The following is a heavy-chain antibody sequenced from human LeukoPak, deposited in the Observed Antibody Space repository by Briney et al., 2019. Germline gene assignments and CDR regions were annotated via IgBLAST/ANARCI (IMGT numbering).Heavy chain of an antibody. J-gene: IGHJ4*02. CDR2: ISWNSGSI. D-gene: IGHD3-10*01. CDR3: TRATHYFGSQDY. V-gene: IGHV3-9*01. Sequence: GGSLRLSCAASGFTFDDYAMHWVRQAPGKGLEWVSGISWNSGSIGYADSVKGRFTISRDNAKNSLYLQMNSLRAEDTAVYCCTRATHYFGSQDYWGQGTLVTVSS. CDR1: GFTFDDYA.